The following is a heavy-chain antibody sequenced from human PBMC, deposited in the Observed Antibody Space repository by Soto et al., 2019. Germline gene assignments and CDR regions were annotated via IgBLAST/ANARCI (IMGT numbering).Heavy chain of an antibody. J-gene: IGHJ5*02. Sequence: KASETLSLTCTVSGGSISSYYWSWIRQPPGKGLEWIGYIYYSGSTNYNPSLKSRVTISVDTSKNQFSLKLSSVTAADTTVYYCARGTWGYYDSSGYYLNWFDPWGQGTLVTVSS. CDR1: GGSISSYY. CDR3: ARGTWGYYDSSGYYLNWFDP. CDR2: IYYSGST. V-gene: IGHV4-59*01. D-gene: IGHD3-22*01.